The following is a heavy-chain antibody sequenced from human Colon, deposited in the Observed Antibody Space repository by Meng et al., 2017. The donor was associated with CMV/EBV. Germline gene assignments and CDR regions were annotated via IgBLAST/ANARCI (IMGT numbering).Heavy chain of an antibody. D-gene: IGHD2-15*01. CDR2: ISVGGGST. CDR3: AKDYRIGGRSPDAFDI. Sequence: GFIFSSYAMSWVRQAPGKGLEWVSGISVGGGSTFYADSVKGRFSISRDNSKNTLYLQMNGLRAEDTALYYCAKDYRIGGRSPDAFDIWGQGTMVTVSS. CDR1: GFIFSSYA. J-gene: IGHJ3*02. V-gene: IGHV3-23*01.